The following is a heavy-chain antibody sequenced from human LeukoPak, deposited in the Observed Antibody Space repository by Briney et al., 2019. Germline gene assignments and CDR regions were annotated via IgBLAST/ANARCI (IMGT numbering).Heavy chain of an antibody. CDR2: INPSSGST. V-gene: IGHV1-46*01. CDR1: GYTFTSYY. J-gene: IGHJ4*02. D-gene: IGHD3-22*01. CDR3: AREDYYDSGSNDY. Sequence: ASVKVSCKASGYTFTSYYMHWVRQAPGQGLEWMGIINPSSGSTGYAQKFQGRVTMTRDMSTSTLYMELSSLRSEDTAVYYCAREDYYDSGSNDYWGQGTLVTVSS.